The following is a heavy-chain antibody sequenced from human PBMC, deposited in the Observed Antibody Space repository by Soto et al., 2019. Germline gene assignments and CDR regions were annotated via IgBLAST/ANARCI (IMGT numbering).Heavy chain of an antibody. CDR2: INAGNGNT. Sequence: ASVKVSCKASGYTFTSYAMHWVRQAPGQRLEWMGWINAGNGNTKYSQKFQGRVTITRDTSASTAYMELSSLRSEDTAVYYCARDSVGYSYVGKPFDYWGQGTLVTVSS. D-gene: IGHD5-18*01. CDR1: GYTFTSYA. J-gene: IGHJ4*02. V-gene: IGHV1-3*01. CDR3: ARDSVGYSYVGKPFDY.